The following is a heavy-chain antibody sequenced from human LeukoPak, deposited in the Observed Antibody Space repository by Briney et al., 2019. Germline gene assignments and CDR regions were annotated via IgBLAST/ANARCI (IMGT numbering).Heavy chain of an antibody. CDR2: IWYDGSNK. V-gene: IGHV3-33*01. CDR3: ARAKDNSGRDGFDI. CDR1: GFTFSTYG. Sequence: GRSLRLSCAASGFTFSTYGIHWVRQAPGKGLEWVAVIWYDGSNKYYGDSVKGRFTISRDNSKNTLYLRMNSLRAEDTAVYYCARAKDNSGRDGFDIWGQGTMVTVSS. J-gene: IGHJ3*02. D-gene: IGHD6-19*01.